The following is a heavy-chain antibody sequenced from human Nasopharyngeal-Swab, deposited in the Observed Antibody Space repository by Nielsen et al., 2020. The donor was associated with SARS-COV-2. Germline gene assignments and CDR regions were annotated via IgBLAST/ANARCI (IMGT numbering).Heavy chain of an antibody. CDR1: GYTFTSYA. V-gene: IGHV1-3*01. D-gene: IGHD3-22*01. CDR3: ARSPRYYDSSGKLDY. J-gene: IGHJ4*02. Sequence: ASVKVSCKASGYTFTSYAMHWVRQAPGQRLEWMGWINAGNGNTKYSQKFQGRVTITRDTSASTANMELSSLRSEDTAVYYCARSPRYYDSSGKLDYWGQGTLVTVSS. CDR2: INAGNGNT.